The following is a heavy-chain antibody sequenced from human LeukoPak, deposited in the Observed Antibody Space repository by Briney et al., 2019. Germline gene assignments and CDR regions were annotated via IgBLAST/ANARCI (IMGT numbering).Heavy chain of an antibody. CDR3: ASGQMDTAMVTTGYYFDY. J-gene: IGHJ4*02. V-gene: IGHV4-30-2*01. CDR2: IYHSGST. Sequence: PSETLSLTCTVSGGSISSGGYYWSWIRQPPGKGLEWIGYIYHSGSTYYNPSLKSRVTISVDRSKNQFSLKLSSVTAADTAVYYCASGQMDTAMVTTGYYFDYWGQGTLVTVSS. CDR1: GGSISSGGYY. D-gene: IGHD5-18*01.